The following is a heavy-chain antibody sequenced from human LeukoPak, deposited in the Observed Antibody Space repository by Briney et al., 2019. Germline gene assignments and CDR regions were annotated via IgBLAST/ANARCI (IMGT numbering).Heavy chain of an antibody. CDR3: ARGDGYINYYYYMDV. V-gene: IGHV1-2*06. CDR2: INPNRGGT. CDR1: RYTFTGYY. Sequence: GSVKVSCMLSRYTFTGYYMHWVRQAPGQGLGWMGRINPNRGGTNYAQKFQGRVTMTRDTSISTAYMELSRLRSDDTAVYYCARGDGYINYYYYMDVWGKGTTVTVSS. D-gene: IGHD1-1*01. J-gene: IGHJ6*03.